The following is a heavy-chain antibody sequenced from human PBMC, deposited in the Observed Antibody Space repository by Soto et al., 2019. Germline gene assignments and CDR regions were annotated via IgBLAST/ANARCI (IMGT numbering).Heavy chain of an antibody. D-gene: IGHD6-6*01. CDR1: GGSFSGYY. Sequence: SETLSLTCAVYGGSFSGYYWSWIRQPPGKGLEWIGEINHSGSTNYNPSLKSRVTISVDTSKNQFSLKLSSVTAADTAVYYCARRIADRTAQPNWFDPWGQGNLVTVSS. CDR2: INHSGST. V-gene: IGHV4-34*01. CDR3: ARRIADRTAQPNWFDP. J-gene: IGHJ5*02.